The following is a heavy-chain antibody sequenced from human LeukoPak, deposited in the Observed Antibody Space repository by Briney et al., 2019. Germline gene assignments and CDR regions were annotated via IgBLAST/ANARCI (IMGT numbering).Heavy chain of an antibody. V-gene: IGHV4-38-2*01. J-gene: IGHJ4*02. CDR1: GYSISSGYY. CDR3: ARHRTRGAVVPAAIGN. Sequence: PSETLSLTCAVSGYSISSGYYWGWIRQPPGKGLEWIGRIYHSGSTYYNPSLKSRVTISVDTSKNQFSLKLSSVTAADTAVYYCARHRTRGAVVPAAIGNWGQGTLVTVSS. D-gene: IGHD2-2*02. CDR2: IYHSGST.